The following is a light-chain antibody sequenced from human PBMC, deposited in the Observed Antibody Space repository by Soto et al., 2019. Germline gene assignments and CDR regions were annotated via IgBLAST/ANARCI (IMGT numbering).Light chain of an antibody. CDR2: YDN. Sequence: SYELTQSPSISVAPGQTARLTCGGDNIGSKSVHWYQQKPGQAPVLVIYYDNDRPSGIPDRFSGSNSGNTATLTINRVEAGDEADYYCQVWNDSGDHAIFDGGTKLTVL. V-gene: IGLV3-21*04. J-gene: IGLJ2*01. CDR1: NIGSKS. CDR3: QVWNDSGDHAI.